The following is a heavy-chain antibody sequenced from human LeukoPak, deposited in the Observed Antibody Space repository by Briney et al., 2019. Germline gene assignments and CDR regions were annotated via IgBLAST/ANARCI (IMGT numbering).Heavy chain of an antibody. CDR1: GGSISSSSYY. V-gene: IGHV4-39*07. J-gene: IGHJ3*02. CDR2: IYYSGST. CDR3: AIGDPYGDYPIGDAFDI. Sequence: PSETLSLTCTVSGGSISSSSYYWGWIRQPPGKGLEWIGSIYYSGSTYYNPSLKSRVTISVDTSKNQFSLKLSSVTAADTAVYYCAIGDPYGDYPIGDAFDIWGQGTMVTVSS. D-gene: IGHD4-17*01.